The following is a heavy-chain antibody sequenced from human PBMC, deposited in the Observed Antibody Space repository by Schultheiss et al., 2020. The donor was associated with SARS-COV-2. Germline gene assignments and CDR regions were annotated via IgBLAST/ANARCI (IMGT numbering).Heavy chain of an antibody. CDR1: GGSFSGYY. D-gene: IGHD3-22*01. CDR3: ARVPHYYYDSSGYLDY. CDR2: INHSGST. J-gene: IGHJ4*02. Sequence: SVTLSLTCAVYGGSFSGYYWSWIRQPPGKGLEWIGEINHSGSTNYNPSLKSRVTISVDTSKNQFSLKLSSVTAADTAVYYCARVPHYYYDSSGYLDYWGQGTLVTVSS. V-gene: IGHV4-34*01.